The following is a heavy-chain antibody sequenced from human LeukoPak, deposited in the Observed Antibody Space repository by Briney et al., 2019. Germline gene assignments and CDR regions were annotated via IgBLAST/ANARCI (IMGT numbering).Heavy chain of an antibody. CDR3: ARDSSTTHYYYYGMDV. V-gene: IGHV4-4*09. CDR1: GDSISSYY. J-gene: IGHJ6*02. D-gene: IGHD5/OR15-5a*01. CDR2: IYTSGGT. Sequence: SETLSLTCTVSGDSISSYYWSWIRQPPGKGLEWIGYIYTSGGTNYIPSLKGRVTISIDTSKNQFSLKLSSVTAADTAVYYCARDSSTTHYYYYGMDVWGQGTTVTVSS.